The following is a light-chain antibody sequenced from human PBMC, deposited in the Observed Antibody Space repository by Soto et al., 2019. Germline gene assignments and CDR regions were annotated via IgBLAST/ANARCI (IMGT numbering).Light chain of an antibody. Sequence: DIQMTQSPSSLSASVGDRVTISCQASQDINNYLNWYQQKPGKAPKLLIYDASKLETGVPSRFSGSGSGKDFTLTISSLQPEDIATYYCQQYVDLTPTLGGGTKVEIK. CDR1: QDINNY. J-gene: IGKJ4*01. CDR2: DAS. CDR3: QQYVDLTPT. V-gene: IGKV1-33*01.